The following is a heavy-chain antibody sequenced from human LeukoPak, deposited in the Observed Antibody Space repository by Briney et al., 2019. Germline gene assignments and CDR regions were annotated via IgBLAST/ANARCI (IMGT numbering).Heavy chain of an antibody. CDR2: ISYDGSNK. D-gene: IGHD2-21*02. CDR3: ARDWRAFCGGDCFGFFDY. J-gene: IGHJ4*02. Sequence: PGSSLRLSCAASGFTFSSYAMHWVRQAPGKGLEWVALISYDGSNKYYADSVKGRFTISRDNSKNTLYVQTNSLRAEDTAVYYCARDWRAFCGGDCFGFFDYWGQGTLVTVSS. V-gene: IGHV3-30-3*01. CDR1: GFTFSSYA.